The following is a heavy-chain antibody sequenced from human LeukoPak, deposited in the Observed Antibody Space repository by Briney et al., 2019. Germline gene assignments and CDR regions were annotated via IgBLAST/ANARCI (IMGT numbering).Heavy chain of an antibody. CDR3: ARVGSSTSCVY. CDR1: GGSISSYY. CDR2: IYYSGST. Sequence: PSETLSLTCTVSGGSISSYYWSWIRQPPGKGLEWIGYIYYSGSTNYNPSLKSRVTISVDTSKNQFSLKLSSVTAADTAVYYCARVGSSTSCVYWGQGTLVTVSS. D-gene: IGHD2-2*01. J-gene: IGHJ4*02. V-gene: IGHV4-59*01.